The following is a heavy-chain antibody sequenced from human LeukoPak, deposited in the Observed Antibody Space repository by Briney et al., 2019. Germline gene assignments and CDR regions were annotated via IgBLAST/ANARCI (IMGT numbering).Heavy chain of an antibody. CDR1: GYTFTSYD. D-gene: IGHD6-19*01. J-gene: IGHJ4*02. V-gene: IGHV1-8*01. Sequence: VASVKVSCKASGYTFTSYDINWVRQATGQGLEWMGWMNPNSGNTGYAQKFQGRVTMTRNTSISTAYMELSSLRSEDTAVYYCAREGEGEVAVAGTPNLDYWGQGTLVTVSS. CDR3: AREGEGEVAVAGTPNLDY. CDR2: MNPNSGNT.